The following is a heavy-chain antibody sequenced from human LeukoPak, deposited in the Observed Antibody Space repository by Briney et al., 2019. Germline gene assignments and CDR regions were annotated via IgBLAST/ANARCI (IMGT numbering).Heavy chain of an antibody. CDR1: GFTVSSNY. CDR2: IFSGGST. Sequence: PGGSLRLSCVASGFTVSSNYMSWVRQAPGKGLGWGSAIFSGGSTFYADSVTGRFTISRDSSKNTVYLEMNSLRAEDTAVYYCARDLKTSGWYGDFDYWGQGTLVTVSS. CDR3: ARDLKTSGWYGDFDY. D-gene: IGHD6-19*01. V-gene: IGHV3-53*01. J-gene: IGHJ4*02.